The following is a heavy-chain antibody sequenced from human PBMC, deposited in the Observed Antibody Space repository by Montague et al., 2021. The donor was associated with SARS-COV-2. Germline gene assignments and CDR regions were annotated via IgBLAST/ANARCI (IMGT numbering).Heavy chain of an antibody. D-gene: IGHD4-11*01. CDR3: ASGFYSRQGGYGRGV. V-gene: IGHV4-34*01. J-gene: IGHJ6*02. CDR1: GGSFSTYY. Sequence: SETLSLTCAVYGGSFSTYYWAWIRQSPGKGLEWIGNIDHSGNNNYNPSPKSRVTISVDTSKNQFSLKLSSVTAADTAVYYCASGFYSRQGGYGRGVWGQGTTVTVSS. CDR2: IDHSGNN.